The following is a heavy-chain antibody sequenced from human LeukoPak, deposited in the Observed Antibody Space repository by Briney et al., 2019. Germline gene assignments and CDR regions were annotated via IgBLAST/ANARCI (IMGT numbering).Heavy chain of an antibody. D-gene: IGHD2-2*01. J-gene: IGHJ6*02. CDR2: IYYSGST. CDR3: ARGAGDCSSTSCYDYYYYGMDV. V-gene: IGHV4-59*01. CDR1: GGSISSYY. Sequence: TSETLSLTCTVSGGSISSYYWSWIRQPPGKGLEWIGYIYYSGSTNYNPSLKSRVTISVDTSKNQFSLKLSSVTAADTAVYYCARGAGDCSSTSCYDYYYYGMDVWGQGTTVTVSS.